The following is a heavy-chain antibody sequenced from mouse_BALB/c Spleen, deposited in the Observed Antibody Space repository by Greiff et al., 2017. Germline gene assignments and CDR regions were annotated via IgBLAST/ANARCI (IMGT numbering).Heavy chain of an antibody. J-gene: IGHJ4*01. CDR1: GFTFSSFG. D-gene: IGHD2-4*01. CDR3: ARGDYDYLYYAMDY. CDR2: FSSGSSTI. Sequence: EVQLVESGGGLVQPGGSRKLSCAASGFTFSSFGMHWVRQAPEKGLEWVAYFSSGSSTIYYADTVKGRFTISRDNPKNTLFLQMTSLRSEDTAMYYCARGDYDYLYYAMDYWGQGTSVTVSS. V-gene: IGHV5-17*02.